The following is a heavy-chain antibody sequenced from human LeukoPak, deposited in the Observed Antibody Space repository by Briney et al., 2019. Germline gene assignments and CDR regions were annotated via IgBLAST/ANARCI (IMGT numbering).Heavy chain of an antibody. J-gene: IGHJ6*02. CDR2: INPNSGGT. CDR1: GYTFTGYY. D-gene: IGHD2-21*02. Sequence: GASVKVSCKASGYTFTGYYMHWVRQAPGQGLEWMGRINPNSGGTNYAQKFQGRVTMTRDTSISTAYMELSRLRSDDTAVYYCARDYCGGDCHLGGDGMDVWGQGTTVTVSS. V-gene: IGHV1-2*06. CDR3: ARDYCGGDCHLGGDGMDV.